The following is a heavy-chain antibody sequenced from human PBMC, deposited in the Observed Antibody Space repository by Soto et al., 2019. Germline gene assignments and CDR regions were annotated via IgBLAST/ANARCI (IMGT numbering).Heavy chain of an antibody. D-gene: IGHD3-10*01. CDR3: ARSGSYYPARNWFGP. V-gene: IGHV1-18*01. CDR2: ISGFNDDT. Sequence: QAQLVQSGAEMKNVGASVKVSCKASGYTFTSYGISWVRQAPGQGLEWMGWISGFNDDTNHAQKFQGRVTVTKDTSTSTAYMELRSLKSDDTAVYYGARSGSYYPARNWFGPWGQGTLVTVSS. CDR1: GYTFTSYG. J-gene: IGHJ5*02.